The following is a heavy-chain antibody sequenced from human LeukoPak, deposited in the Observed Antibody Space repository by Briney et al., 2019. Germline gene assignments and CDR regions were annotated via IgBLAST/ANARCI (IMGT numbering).Heavy chain of an antibody. D-gene: IGHD3-3*01. J-gene: IGHJ4*02. CDR1: GFTVSSNY. Sequence: PGGSLRLSCAASGFTVSSNYMSWVRQAPGKGLEWVSSISSSSSYIYYADSVKGRFTISRDNAKNSLYLQMNSLRAEDTAVYYCARDPRSDYDFWSGTYYFDYWGQGTLVTVSS. CDR2: ISSSSSYI. CDR3: ARDPRSDYDFWSGTYYFDY. V-gene: IGHV3-21*01.